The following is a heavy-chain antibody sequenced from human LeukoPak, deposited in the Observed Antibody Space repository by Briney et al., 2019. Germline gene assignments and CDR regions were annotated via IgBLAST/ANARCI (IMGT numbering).Heavy chain of an antibody. Sequence: GGSLRLSCAASGFTFINAWMAWVRQAPGKGLEWVSYISGSSSTIYYADSVKGRFTISRDNAKNSLYLQMNSLRAEDTAVYYCVTNFDPDVDWGQGTLVTVSS. CDR1: GFTFINAW. CDR3: VTNFDPDVD. J-gene: IGHJ4*02. V-gene: IGHV3-48*01. D-gene: IGHD3-9*01. CDR2: ISGSSSTI.